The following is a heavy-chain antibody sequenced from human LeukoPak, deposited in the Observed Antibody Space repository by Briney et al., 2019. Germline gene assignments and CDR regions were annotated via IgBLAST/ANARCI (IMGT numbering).Heavy chain of an antibody. D-gene: IGHD3-3*01. CDR1: GGSISSGGYY. Sequence: SQTLSLTCTVSGGSISSGGYYWSWIRQHPGKGLEWIGYIYYSGSTNYNPSLKSRVTISVDTSKNQFSLKLSSVTAADTAVYYCARGGYDFWSGYSSNPGFDPWGQGTLVTVSS. CDR2: IYYSGST. J-gene: IGHJ5*02. V-gene: IGHV4-61*08. CDR3: ARGGYDFWSGYSSNPGFDP.